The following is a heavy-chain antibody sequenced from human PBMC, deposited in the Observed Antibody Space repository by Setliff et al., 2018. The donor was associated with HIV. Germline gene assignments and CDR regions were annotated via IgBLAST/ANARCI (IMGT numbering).Heavy chain of an antibody. CDR3: ARVAHSSSYHYYGMDV. CDR2: IILFLDIT. V-gene: IGHV1-69*10. J-gene: IGHJ6*02. Sequence: SVKVSCKVSGDTFNKYAISWVRQAPGQGLEWMGGIILFLDITNYAPRFQDRLTIDADKFTRTVYMQLSSLRSEDTAVYFCARVAHSSSYHYYGMDVWGQGTTVTVSS. D-gene: IGHD6-19*01. CDR1: GDTFNKYA.